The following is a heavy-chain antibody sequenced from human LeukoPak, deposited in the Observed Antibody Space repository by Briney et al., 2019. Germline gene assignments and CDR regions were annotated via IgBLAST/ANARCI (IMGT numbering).Heavy chain of an antibody. CDR1: GYTFTGYY. CDR3: ARDVFEGFGERVIDAFDL. Sequence: ASVKVSCKASGYTFTGYYMHWVRQAPGQGLEWMGWINPNSGGTNYAQKFQGRVTMTADTSTSTAYMELRSLRSDDTAVYYCARDVFEGFGERVIDAFDLWGQGTMVTVSS. CDR2: INPNSGGT. D-gene: IGHD3-10*01. J-gene: IGHJ3*01. V-gene: IGHV1-2*02.